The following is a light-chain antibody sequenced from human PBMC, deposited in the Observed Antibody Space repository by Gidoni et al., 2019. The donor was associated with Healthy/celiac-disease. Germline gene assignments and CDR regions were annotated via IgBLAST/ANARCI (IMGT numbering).Light chain of an antibody. CDR3: QQDNNWPPLT. CDR2: GAS. V-gene: IGKV3-15*01. Sequence: IVMTQSTATLSVSPGERATLSCRASQSVPSNLSWYQQKPGQSPRLLIYGASTRSTVIPARFISSGSGTEFTLTIISLQSEDFAVYYCQQDNNWPPLTFXQXTKVEIK. CDR1: QSVPSN. J-gene: IGKJ1*01.